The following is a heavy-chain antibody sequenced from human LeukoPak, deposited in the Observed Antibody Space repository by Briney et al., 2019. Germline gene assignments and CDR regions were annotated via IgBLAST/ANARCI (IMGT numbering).Heavy chain of an antibody. D-gene: IGHD2-21*02. V-gene: IGHV3-53*04. J-gene: IGHJ1*01. CDR3: ASSDCGGDCYSPEYFQH. CDR2: IYSGGST. Sequence: LGGSLRLSCAASGFTVSSNYMSWVRQAPGKGLEWVSVIYSGGSTYYADSVKGRFTISRHNSKNTLYLQMNSLRAEDTAVYYCASSDCGGDCYSPEYFQHWGQGTLVTVSS. CDR1: GFTVSSNY.